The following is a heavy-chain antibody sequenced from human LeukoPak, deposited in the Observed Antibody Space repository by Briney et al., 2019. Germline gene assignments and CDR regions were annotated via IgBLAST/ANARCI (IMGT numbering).Heavy chain of an antibody. CDR1: GGSISSGSYY. CDR3: ARGIVGTTTHLDY. D-gene: IGHD1-26*01. V-gene: IGHV4-61*02. CDR2: IYTSGST. Sequence: SETLSLTCTVSGGSISSGSYYWSWIRQPAGKGLEWIGRIYTSGSTNYNPSLKSRVTISVDKSNNQFSLKLSSVTAADTAVYYCARGIVGTTTHLDYWGQGTLVTVSS. J-gene: IGHJ4*02.